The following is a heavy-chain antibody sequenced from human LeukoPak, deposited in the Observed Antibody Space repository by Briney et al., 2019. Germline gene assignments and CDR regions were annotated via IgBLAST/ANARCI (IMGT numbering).Heavy chain of an antibody. V-gene: IGHV3-23*01. D-gene: IGHD4/OR15-4a*01. CDR3: ARRAGAYSHPYDY. CDR2: ISPRGDTP. J-gene: IGHJ4*02. CDR1: GFTFSAHG. Sequence: PGGSLRLSCAASGFTFSAHGMNWVRQAPGKGLEWVSGISPRGDTPWYTDSVKGRFTISRDNSKNTLYLQMNSLRAEDTAVYYCARRAGAYSHPYDYWGQGTLVTVSS.